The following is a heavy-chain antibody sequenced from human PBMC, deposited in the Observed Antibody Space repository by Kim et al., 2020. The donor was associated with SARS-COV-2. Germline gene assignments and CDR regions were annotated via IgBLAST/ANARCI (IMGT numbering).Heavy chain of an antibody. Sequence: GGSLRLSCAASGFTFSSYGMHWVRQAPGKGLEWVAVIWYDGSNKYYADSVKGRFTISRDNSKNTLYLQMNSLRAEATAVYYCARDRYDSSGYYTIYYYGMDVWGQGTTVTFSS. CDR1: GFTFSSYG. J-gene: IGHJ6*02. V-gene: IGHV3-33*01. CDR2: IWYDGSNK. D-gene: IGHD3-22*01. CDR3: ARDRYDSSGYYTIYYYGMDV.